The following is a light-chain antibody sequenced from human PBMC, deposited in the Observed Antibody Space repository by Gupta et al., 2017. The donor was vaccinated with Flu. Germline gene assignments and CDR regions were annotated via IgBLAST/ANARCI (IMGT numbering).Light chain of an antibody. CDR2: STT. Sequence: GTVNLTCGSSAGAVTRGYYAKRVQQTPGKAPRVLSFSTTRKHSWTPVRFSGSLLGDHADLTLSGGQPEDEADYYCQLYFGGVQVFGGGTKLTVL. J-gene: IGLJ3*02. CDR3: QLYFGGVQV. CDR1: AGAVTRGYY. V-gene: IGLV7-43*01.